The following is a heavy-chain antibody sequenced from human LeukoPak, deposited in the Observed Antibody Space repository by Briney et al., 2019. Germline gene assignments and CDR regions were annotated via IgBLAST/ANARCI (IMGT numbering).Heavy chain of an antibody. CDR2: ISGSGGST. V-gene: IGHV3-23*01. CDR3: XXXXXXXFWSGYTSFDY. Sequence: GGSLRLSCAASGFTFSSYAMSWVRQAPGKGLEWVSAISGSGGSTYYADSVKGRFTISRDNSKNTLYLQMNSLRAEDTAVYYXXXXXXXXFWSGYTSFDYWGQGTLVTVSS. CDR1: GFTFSSYA. D-gene: IGHD3-3*01. J-gene: IGHJ4*02.